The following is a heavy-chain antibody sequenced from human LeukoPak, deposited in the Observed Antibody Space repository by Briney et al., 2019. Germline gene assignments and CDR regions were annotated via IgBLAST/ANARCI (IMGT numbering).Heavy chain of an antibody. CDR1: GYTFTGYF. Sequence: ASVKVSCKTSGYTFTGYFMHWVRQAPGQGFEWMGWINPHSGTTNYAQKFQGRVTMTRDTSISTAYMELSRLRSDDTAVYYCARDYGSGSLAYYFDYWGQGTLVTVSS. CDR2: INPHSGTT. V-gene: IGHV1-2*02. D-gene: IGHD3-10*01. J-gene: IGHJ4*02. CDR3: ARDYGSGSLAYYFDY.